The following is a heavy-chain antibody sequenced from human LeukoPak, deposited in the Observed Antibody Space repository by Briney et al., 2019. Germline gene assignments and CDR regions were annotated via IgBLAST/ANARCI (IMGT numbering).Heavy chain of an antibody. D-gene: IGHD6-13*01. J-gene: IGHJ6*03. CDR2: INTNTGNP. Sequence: ASVKVSCKASGYTFTSYAMNWVRQAPGQGLEWMGWINTNTGNPTYAQGFTGRFVFSLDTSVSTAYLQISSLKAEDTAVYYCARASLLSSWYALGYYYYYMDVWGKGTTVTVSS. CDR3: ARASLLSSWYALGYYYYYMDV. CDR1: GYTFTSYA. V-gene: IGHV7-4-1*02.